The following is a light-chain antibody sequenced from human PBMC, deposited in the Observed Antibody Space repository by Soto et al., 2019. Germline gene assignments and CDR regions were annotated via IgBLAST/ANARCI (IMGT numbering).Light chain of an antibody. CDR2: DAS. Sequence: EIVLTQSPATLSLSPGDRATLSCRASQSVGSYLGWYQQKPGQAPRLLIYDASNRATGIPARFSGSGSGTEFTLTISSLEPEDFEVYFCQQRSSSLTFGGGTKVDIK. V-gene: IGKV3-11*01. CDR3: QQRSSSLT. J-gene: IGKJ4*01. CDR1: QSVGSY.